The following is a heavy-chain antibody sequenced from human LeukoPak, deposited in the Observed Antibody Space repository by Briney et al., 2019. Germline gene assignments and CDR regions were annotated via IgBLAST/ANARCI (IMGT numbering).Heavy chain of an antibody. J-gene: IGHJ4*02. CDR1: GFTFSDYY. CDR3: TRDPRRLDY. V-gene: IGHV3-11*05. Sequence: KAGGSLRLSCTVSGFTFSDYYMTWVCQAPGKGLEWLSYISGNSGDINYLDSVRGRFTISRDNAKNSLYLQMNSLRVEDTAVYYCTRDPRRLDYLGQGTLVTVSS. CDR2: ISGNSGDI.